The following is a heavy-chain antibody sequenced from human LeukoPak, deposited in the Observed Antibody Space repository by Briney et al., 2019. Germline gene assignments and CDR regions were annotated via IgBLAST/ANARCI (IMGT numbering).Heavy chain of an antibody. V-gene: IGHV1-2*04. D-gene: IGHD5-18*01. Sequence: ASVKVSCKASGYTFTGYYIHWVRQAPGQGLEWMGWINPNSGGTNYAQKFQGWITMTRDTSISTAYMELSRLRSDDTAVYYCARAVDTAMVYFDYWGQGTLVTVSS. CDR2: INPNSGGT. J-gene: IGHJ4*02. CDR3: ARAVDTAMVYFDY. CDR1: GYTFTGYY.